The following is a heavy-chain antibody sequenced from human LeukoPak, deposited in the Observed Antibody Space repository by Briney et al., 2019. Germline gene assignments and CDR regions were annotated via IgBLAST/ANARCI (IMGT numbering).Heavy chain of an antibody. J-gene: IGHJ4*02. CDR1: GGTFSSYA. V-gene: IGHV1-69*05. Sequence: PRASVKVSCKASGGTFSSYAISWVRQAPGQGLEWMGRIIPIFGTANYAQKFQGRVTITTDESTITAYMELSSLRSEDTAVYYCASEDVEYSSSSYFDYWGQGTLVTVSS. CDR2: IIPIFGTA. D-gene: IGHD6-6*01. CDR3: ASEDVEYSSSSYFDY.